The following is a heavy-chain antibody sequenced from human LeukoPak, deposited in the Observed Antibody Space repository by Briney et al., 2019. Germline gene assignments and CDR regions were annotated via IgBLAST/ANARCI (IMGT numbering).Heavy chain of an antibody. CDR2: ISSSTSYM. V-gene: IGHV3-21*01. J-gene: IGHJ4*02. CDR3: ARGRPPIDY. Sequence: PGGSLRLSCAASGFTFSSYTMNWVRQAPGKGLEWVSSISSSTSYMYYADSVKGRFTISRDNAKNSLYLQMNSLRAEDTAVYYCARGRPPIDYWGQGTLVTVSS. CDR1: GFTFSSYT.